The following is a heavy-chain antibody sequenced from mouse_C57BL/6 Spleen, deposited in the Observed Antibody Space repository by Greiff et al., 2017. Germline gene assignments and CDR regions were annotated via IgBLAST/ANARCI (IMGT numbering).Heavy chain of an antibody. CDR3: ARVYYCGSSYWCFDD. J-gene: IGHJ1*03. Sequence: EVQVVESEGGLVQPGSSMKLSCTASGFTFSDYYMAWVRQVPEKGLEWVANINSDGSSTYYLASLKSRFIISRDNAKNILYLQMSSLKSENTATYYCARVYYCGSSYWCFDDWGTGTPVTVSS. D-gene: IGHD1-1*01. CDR1: GFTFSDYY. CDR2: INSDGSST. V-gene: IGHV5-16*01.